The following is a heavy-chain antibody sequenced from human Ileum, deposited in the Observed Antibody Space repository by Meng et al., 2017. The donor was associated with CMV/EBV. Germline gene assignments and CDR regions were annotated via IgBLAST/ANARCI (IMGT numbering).Heavy chain of an antibody. CDR1: GFTFSSYA. Sequence: GGPLRSSFAASGFTFSSYAMSWVRQAPGKGLEWVSVIYSGGSSTYYADSVKGRFTISRDNSKTTLYLQMNSLRAEDTAVYYCAKNSGSYKSYIDCWGQGTLVTVSS. D-gene: IGHD1-26*01. CDR2: IYSGGSST. V-gene: IGHV3-23*03. J-gene: IGHJ4*02. CDR3: AKNSGSYKSYIDC.